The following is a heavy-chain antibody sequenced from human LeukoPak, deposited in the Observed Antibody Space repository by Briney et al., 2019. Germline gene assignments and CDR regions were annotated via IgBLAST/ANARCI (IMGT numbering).Heavy chain of an antibody. Sequence: GGSLRLSCAASGFTFSSYAMSWVRQAPGKGLEWVSAISGSGGSTYYADSVKGRFTISRDNSKNTLYLQMNSLRAEDTAVYYCAKFMWMIVVVILAPFDYWGQGTLVTVSS. D-gene: IGHD3-22*01. CDR3: AKFMWMIVVVILAPFDY. J-gene: IGHJ4*02. CDR2: ISGSGGST. V-gene: IGHV3-23*01. CDR1: GFTFSSYA.